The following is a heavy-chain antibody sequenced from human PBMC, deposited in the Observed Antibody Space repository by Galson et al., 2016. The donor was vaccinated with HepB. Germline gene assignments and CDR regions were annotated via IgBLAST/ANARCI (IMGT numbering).Heavy chain of an antibody. CDR3: VRGSTAPDI. CDR2: ISISGGST. V-gene: IGHV3-23*01. Sequence: SLRLSCAGSGFTFSRYGMNWVRQAPGKGLECVASISISGGSTDYAGSVQGRFTISRDNSRSTLFLQMNSLRAEDTAVYYCVRGSTAPDIWDKGTTVTVSS. D-gene: IGHD3-16*01. CDR1: GFTFSRYG. J-gene: IGHJ6*04.